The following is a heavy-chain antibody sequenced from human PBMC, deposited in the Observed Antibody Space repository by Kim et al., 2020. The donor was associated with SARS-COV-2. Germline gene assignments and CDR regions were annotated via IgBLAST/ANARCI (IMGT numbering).Heavy chain of an antibody. CDR2: ISSSSSYI. CDR3: ARHCGGDCELH. D-gene: IGHD2-21*02. Sequence: GGSLRLSCAASGFTFSSYSMNWVRQAPGKGLEWVSSISSSSSYIYYADSVKGRFTISRDNAKNSLYLQMNSLRAEDTAVYYCARHCGGDCELHWGQGTLVTVSS. J-gene: IGHJ4*02. V-gene: IGHV3-21*01. CDR1: GFTFSSYS.